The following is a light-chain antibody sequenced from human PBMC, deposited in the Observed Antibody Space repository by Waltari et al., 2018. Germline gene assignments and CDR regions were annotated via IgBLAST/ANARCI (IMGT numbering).Light chain of an antibody. CDR2: DVS. CDR3: ISYIGSSNLEL. CDR1: RRDVRDYNY. J-gene: IGLJ2*01. Sequence: QSALPHPASVFGSPGQSIRISRTGSRRDVRDYNYSTLYPQHPGKTPKLIIFDVSSPPSGLSNRISCSECRNTAALTISCLQADDDADYYCISYIGSSNLELFGGGTGLTV. V-gene: IGLV2-14*01.